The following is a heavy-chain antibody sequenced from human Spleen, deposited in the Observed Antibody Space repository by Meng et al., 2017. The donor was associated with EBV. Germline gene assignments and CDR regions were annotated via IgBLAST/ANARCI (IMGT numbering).Heavy chain of an antibody. J-gene: IGHJ5*02. CDR1: GGSFRWFY. CDR2: INHSGST. CDR3: ARGRDIVVVVAATGSPLYNWFDL. D-gene: IGHD2-15*01. V-gene: IGHV4-34*01. Sequence: KRSGSRSPTGAVYGGSFRWFYWSWTRQPPGEGVEWIGEINHSGSTNYNPSLKSRVPISVDTSKNQLSLKLSYVTAADTAVYYCARGRDIVVVVAATGSPLYNWFDLWGQGTLVTVSS.